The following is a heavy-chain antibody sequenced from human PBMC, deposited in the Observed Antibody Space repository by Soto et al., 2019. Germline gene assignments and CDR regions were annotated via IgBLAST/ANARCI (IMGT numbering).Heavy chain of an antibody. CDR3: ARWGCISTSCYEGYYYYGMDV. D-gene: IGHD2-2*01. CDR2: IIPIFGTA. Sequence: SVKVSCKASGGTFSSYAISWVRQAPGQGLEWMGGIIPIFGTANYAQKFQGRVTITADESTSTAYMELSSLRSEDTAVYYCARWGCISTSCYEGYYYYGMDVWGQGTTVTVSS. CDR1: GGTFSSYA. V-gene: IGHV1-69*13. J-gene: IGHJ6*02.